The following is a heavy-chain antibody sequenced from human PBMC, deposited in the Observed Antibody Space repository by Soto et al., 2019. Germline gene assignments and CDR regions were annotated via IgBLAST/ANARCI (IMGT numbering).Heavy chain of an antibody. D-gene: IGHD3-3*01. CDR1: GGSVNSGTDY. CDR3: ARDFAYFDS. V-gene: IGHV4-61*03. Sequence: PSETLSLTCTVSGGSVNSGTDYWSWIRQPPGKGLEWIGYTSNSGSAKYNPSLRSRVTITTDTSTNHFSLNLDSVTAADTAVYFCARDFAYFDSWGQGTMVTVSS. J-gene: IGHJ4*02. CDR2: TSNSGSA.